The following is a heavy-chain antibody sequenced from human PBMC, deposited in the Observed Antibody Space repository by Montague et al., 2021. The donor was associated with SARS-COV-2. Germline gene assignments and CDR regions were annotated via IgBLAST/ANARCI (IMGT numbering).Heavy chain of an antibody. CDR3: ARRYQLRFLEWSSRQSTFDY. J-gene: IGHJ4*02. V-gene: IGHV4-34*01. Sequence: SETLSLTCAVYGGPFSGYYWSWIRQPPGKGLEWIGEINHSGSTNYNPSLKSRVTISVDTSKNQFSLKLSSVTAADTAVYYCARRYQLRFLEWSSRQSTFDYWGQGTLVTVSS. CDR2: INHSGST. D-gene: IGHD3-3*01. CDR1: GGPFSGYY.